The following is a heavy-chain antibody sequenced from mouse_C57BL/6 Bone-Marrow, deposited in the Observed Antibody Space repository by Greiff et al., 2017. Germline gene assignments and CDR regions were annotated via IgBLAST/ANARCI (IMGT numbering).Heavy chain of an antibody. CDR3: ARSYDYDDYTLDY. D-gene: IGHD2-4*01. CDR2: MHPNGGSP. Sequence: QVQLQQPGAELVKPGASVKLSCKASGYTFTNYWMHWVKQRPGQGLEWIGMMHPNGGSPDYNEKFKSEATLSVDKSSRTAYMELRILTSEDSAVYDCARSYDYDDYTLDYWGQGTADTVTA. CDR1: GYTFTNYW. J-gene: IGHJ4*01. V-gene: IGHV1-64*01.